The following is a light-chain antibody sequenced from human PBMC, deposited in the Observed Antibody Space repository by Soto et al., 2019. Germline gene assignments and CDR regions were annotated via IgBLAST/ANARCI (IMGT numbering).Light chain of an antibody. CDR2: RNN. CDR3: AAWDDSLNEV. V-gene: IGLV1-47*01. Sequence: QSVLKQPPSASGTPGQRLSIFCSGSSSNIGKNYVYCYQQLPGTAPKLLIYRNNQRPSGVPDRFSGSKSGTSASLAISGLRSEDEADYYCAAWDDSLNEVFGGGTQLTVL. J-gene: IGLJ3*02. CDR1: SSNIGKNY.